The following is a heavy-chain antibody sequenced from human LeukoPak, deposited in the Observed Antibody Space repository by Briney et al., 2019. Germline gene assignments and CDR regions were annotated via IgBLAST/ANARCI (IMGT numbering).Heavy chain of an antibody. CDR2: IKEDGSEK. J-gene: IGHJ4*02. CDR1: GFTFSNYW. Sequence: GGSLRLSCAASGFTFSNYWMSWVRQAPGKGLEGVANIKEDGSEKYYLDSVTGRFIISRDNAKHSLYLQMHSLRDEDTAVYFCAGVPTTLGGYYLDYWGQGTLVTVSS. D-gene: IGHD5-12*01. V-gene: IGHV3-7*04. CDR3: AGVPTTLGGYYLDY.